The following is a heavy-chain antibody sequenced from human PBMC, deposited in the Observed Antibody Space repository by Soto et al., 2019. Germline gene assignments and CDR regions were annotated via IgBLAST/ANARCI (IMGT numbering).Heavy chain of an antibody. V-gene: IGHV3-53*01. CDR2: IYSGGST. CDR1: GFTVSSNY. J-gene: IGHJ6*04. Sequence: GGSLRLSCAASGFTVSSNYMNWVRQAPGKGPEWVSVIYSGGSTYYADSVKGRFTIFRDNSKNTLHLQMNSLRAEDTAVYYCSTAMTNYYYYYGMDVWGEGTTVTVSS. D-gene: IGHD3-22*01. CDR3: STAMTNYYYYYGMDV.